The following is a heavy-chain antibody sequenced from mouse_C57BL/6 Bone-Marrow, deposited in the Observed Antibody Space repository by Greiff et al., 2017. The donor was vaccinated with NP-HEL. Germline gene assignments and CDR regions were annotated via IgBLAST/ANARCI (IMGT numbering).Heavy chain of an antibody. CDR1: GYAFTNYL. CDR3: GRGAQGFDY. V-gene: IGHV1-54*01. CDR2: INPGSGGT. J-gene: IGHJ2*01. Sequence: LVESGAELVRPGTSVKVSCKASGYAFTNYLIGWVKQRPGQGLEWIGVINPGSGGTNYNEKFKGKATLTADKSSSTAYMQVSSLTSEDSAVYFCGRGAQGFDYWGQGTTLTVSS. D-gene: IGHD3-2*02.